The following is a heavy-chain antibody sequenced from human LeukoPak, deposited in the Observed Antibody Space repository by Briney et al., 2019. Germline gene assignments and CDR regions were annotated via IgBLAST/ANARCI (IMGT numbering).Heavy chain of an antibody. J-gene: IGHJ4*02. V-gene: IGHV3-7*01. CDR2: INGDAGGK. Sequence: GGSLRLSCAAPGLPFGRQWMTGVRQAPGKGLEWGGHINGDAGGKYYVDSVKGRFPIIRDNTKNSLSLQMNSLRVEDAAVYYCARDGNANGAGLDYWGQGTLVTVSS. CDR3: ARDGNANGAGLDY. D-gene: IGHD4-23*01. CDR1: GLPFGRQW.